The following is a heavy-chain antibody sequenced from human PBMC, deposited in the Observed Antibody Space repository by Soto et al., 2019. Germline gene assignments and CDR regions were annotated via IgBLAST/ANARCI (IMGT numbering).Heavy chain of an antibody. D-gene: IGHD5-18*01. J-gene: IGHJ4*02. CDR3: ARHGYSYGGGYFDS. CDR1: GFTVSSNY. V-gene: IGHV3-66*04. CDR2: IYSGGSA. Sequence: EVQLVESGGGLVQPGGSLRLSCAASGFTVSSNYMSWVRQAPGKGLEWVSVIYSGGSAYYADSVKGRFTISRDNSKNTLYVQMNSLRAEETAAYYCARHGYSYGGGYFDSWGQGTLVTVSS.